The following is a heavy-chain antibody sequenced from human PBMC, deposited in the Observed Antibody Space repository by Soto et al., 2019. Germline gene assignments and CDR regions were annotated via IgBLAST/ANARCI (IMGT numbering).Heavy chain of an antibody. J-gene: IGHJ4*02. CDR1: GFTFSSYG. Sequence: QVQLVESGGGVVQPGRSLRLSCAASGFTFSSYGMHWVRQAPGKGLEWVAVISYDGSNKYYADSVKGRFTISRDNSKNTLYLQMNSLRAEDTAVYYCAKDQPYFDYWGQGTLVNVSP. CDR3: AKDQPYFDY. V-gene: IGHV3-30*18. CDR2: ISYDGSNK.